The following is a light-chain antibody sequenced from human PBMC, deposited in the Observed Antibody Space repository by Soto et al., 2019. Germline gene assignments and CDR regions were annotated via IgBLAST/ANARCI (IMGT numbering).Light chain of an antibody. J-gene: IGLJ1*01. V-gene: IGLV2-11*01. CDR2: DVN. CDR3: CSCTGSHSYV. Sequence: QSVLTQPRSVSESPGQSVATSCTGTRGDVGGYNYVSWYQQHPGKAPKLMIYDVNKRPSGVPDRFSGSKSGNTASLTISGLQAEDEADYFCCSCTGSHSYVFGTGTKVTVL. CDR1: RGDVGGYNY.